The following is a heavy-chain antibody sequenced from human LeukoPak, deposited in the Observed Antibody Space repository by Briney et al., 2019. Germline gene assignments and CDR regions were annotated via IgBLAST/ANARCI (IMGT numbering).Heavy chain of an antibody. V-gene: IGHV1-46*01. CDR1: GYTFTSYY. CDR2: INPSGGTT. CDR3: ARGRSSWYSDY. D-gene: IGHD6-13*01. J-gene: IGHJ4*02. Sequence: ASVKVSCKASGYTFTSYYIHWVRQAPGQGLQWMGIINPSGGTTNYAQKFQGRVTMTRDTSTSTVYMELSSLRSEDTAVYYCARGRSSWYSDYWGQGTLVTVSS.